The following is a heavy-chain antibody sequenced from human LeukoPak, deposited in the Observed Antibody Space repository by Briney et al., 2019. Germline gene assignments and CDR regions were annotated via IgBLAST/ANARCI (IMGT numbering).Heavy chain of an antibody. Sequence: ASVKVSCKASGYAFTNYDINWVRQATGQGLEWMGYMKPNSGNTGYAQKFQGRVTMTRDTSISTAYMELTSLTSEDTAVYYCATELRWKDHWGQGTLVTVSS. V-gene: IGHV1-8*01. CDR2: MKPNSGNT. D-gene: IGHD4-23*01. CDR1: GYAFTNYD. CDR3: ATELRWKDH. J-gene: IGHJ4*02.